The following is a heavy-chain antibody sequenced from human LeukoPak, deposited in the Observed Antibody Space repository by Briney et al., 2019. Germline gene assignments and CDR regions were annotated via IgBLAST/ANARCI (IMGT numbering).Heavy chain of an antibody. CDR2: IYGGGST. Sequence: PWGSLRLSCAASGFTVSSNYRSWVRQAPGKGLEWVSVIYGGGSTYYADSVKGRFTISRHNSKNTLYLQMNSLRAEDTAVYYCARASGSNYYYYGMDVWGQGTTVTVSS. V-gene: IGHV3-53*04. D-gene: IGHD3-10*01. J-gene: IGHJ6*02. CDR3: ARASGSNYYYYGMDV. CDR1: GFTVSSNY.